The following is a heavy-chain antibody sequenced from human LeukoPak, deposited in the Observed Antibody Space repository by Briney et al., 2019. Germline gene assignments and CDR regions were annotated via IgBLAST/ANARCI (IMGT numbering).Heavy chain of an antibody. J-gene: IGHJ4*02. CDR1: GFTFSSYA. CDR2: IHPDGGTK. D-gene: IGHD2-15*01. V-gene: IGHV3-7*01. CDR3: ASTFPYCSGDSCAL. Sequence: GGSLRLSCAASGFTFSSYAMHWVRQAPGKGLEWVANIHPDGGTKNYVGSVKGRFTISRDNAANSLDLQMNSLRVEDTAVYYCASTFPYCSGDSCALGAQGTLVTVSS.